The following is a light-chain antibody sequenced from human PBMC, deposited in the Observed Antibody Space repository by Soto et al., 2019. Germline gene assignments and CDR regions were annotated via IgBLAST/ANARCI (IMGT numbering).Light chain of an antibody. CDR3: QQFDNLPLT. Sequence: DIQMTQSPSSLSASIGDSVTISCQASQDINIYLNWYQQKPGTAPKLLIYDASNLQTGVPSRFSASGSGTRFTFTITSLPPEDIATYFCQQFDNLPLTFGGGTKVEIK. CDR2: DAS. CDR1: QDINIY. J-gene: IGKJ4*01. V-gene: IGKV1-33*01.